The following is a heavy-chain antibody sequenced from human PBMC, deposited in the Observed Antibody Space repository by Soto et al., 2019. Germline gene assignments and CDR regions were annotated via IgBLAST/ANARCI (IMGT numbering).Heavy chain of an antibody. CDR2: ISAYNGQT. CDR3: ARDPIWTYTWNYARLNYLDP. V-gene: IGHV1-18*01. D-gene: IGHD1-7*01. J-gene: IGHJ5*02. CDR1: GYPFDTYG. Sequence: GASVKVSCKASGYPFDTYGINWLRQAPGQRPEWMGWISAYNGQTDYAQNFQGRVTMATGTSTNTAYMELNSLRSDDTAVYYCARDPIWTYTWNYARLNYLDPWGQGTLVTVSS.